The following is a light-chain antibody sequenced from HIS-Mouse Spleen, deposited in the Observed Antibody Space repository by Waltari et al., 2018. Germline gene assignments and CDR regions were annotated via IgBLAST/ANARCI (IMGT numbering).Light chain of an antibody. CDR3: CSYAGSYTWV. CDR2: DVS. V-gene: IGLV2-11*01. CDR1: SSDVGGYNY. Sequence: QSALTQPRSVSGSPGQSVTISCTGTSSDVGGYNYVSWYQQHPGKAPKLMIYDVSKRPSGVPDRFSGSKPGHTASLTISGLQAEDEADYYCCSYAGSYTWVFGGGTKLTVL. J-gene: IGLJ3*02.